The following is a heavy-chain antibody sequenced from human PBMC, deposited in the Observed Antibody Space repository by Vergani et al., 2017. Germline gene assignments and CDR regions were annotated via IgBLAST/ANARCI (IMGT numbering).Heavy chain of an antibody. CDR3: AREGGSSWYGYYYYGMDV. Sequence: EVQLVESGGGLVQPGGSLRLSCAASGFTFSSYWMHWVRQAPGKGLVWVSRINSDGSSTSYADSVKGRFTISRDNAKNTLYLQMNSLRAEDTAVYYCAREGGSSWYGYYYYGMDVWGQGTTVTVSS. J-gene: IGHJ6*02. CDR2: INSDGSST. CDR1: GFTFSSYW. D-gene: IGHD6-13*01. V-gene: IGHV3-74*01.